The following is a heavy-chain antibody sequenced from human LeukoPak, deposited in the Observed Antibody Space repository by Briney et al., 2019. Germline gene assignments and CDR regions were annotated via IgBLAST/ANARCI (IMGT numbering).Heavy chain of an antibody. CDR1: GGTFSSYA. CDR2: INPSGGST. CDR3: ARVRHYDYLAVDY. V-gene: IGHV1-46*01. J-gene: IGHJ4*02. D-gene: IGHD3-3*01. Sequence: GASVKVSCKASGGTFSSYAISWVRQAPGQGLEWMGIINPSGGSTSYAQKFQGRVTMTRDTSTSTVYMELSSLRSEDTAVYYCARVRHYDYLAVDYWGQGTLVTVSS.